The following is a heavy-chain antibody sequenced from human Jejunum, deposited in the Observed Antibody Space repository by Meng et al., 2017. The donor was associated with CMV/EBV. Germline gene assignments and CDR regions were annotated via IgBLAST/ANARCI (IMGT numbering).Heavy chain of an antibody. V-gene: IGHV1-46*01. J-gene: IGHJ4*02. CDR2: INPSGGST. Sequence: CKASGYTFTSYYMHWVRQAPGQGLEWMGIINPSGGSTSYAQKFQGRVTMTRDTSTSTVYMELSSLRSEDTAVYYCARSQAGLGAFDYWGQGALVTVSS. CDR1: GYTFTSYY. CDR3: ARSQAGLGAFDY. D-gene: IGHD3-16*01.